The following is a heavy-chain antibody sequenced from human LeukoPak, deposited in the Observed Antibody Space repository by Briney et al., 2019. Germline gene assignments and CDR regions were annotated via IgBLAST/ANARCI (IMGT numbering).Heavy chain of an antibody. D-gene: IGHD5-12*01. CDR3: ARAVDIVATRTPAY. CDR2: IKSDGSNT. V-gene: IGHV3-74*01. Sequence: PCWSLRLSCPASGLTFSSYWMHGLRQARGKGLVWVARIKSDGSNTSYADSVKGRFTISRDNAKNTLYLQMNSLRAEDTAVYYCARAVDIVATRTPAYWGQGTLVTVSS. CDR1: GLTFSSYW. J-gene: IGHJ4*02.